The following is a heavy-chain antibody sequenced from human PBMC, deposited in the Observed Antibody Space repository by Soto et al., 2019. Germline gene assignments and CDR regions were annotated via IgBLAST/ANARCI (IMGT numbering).Heavy chain of an antibody. J-gene: IGHJ4*02. CDR1: GYTFTSYS. D-gene: IGHD2-2*01. CDR2: INPNSGGT. CDR3: AAGPNCISTSCYLDY. V-gene: IGHV1-2*04. Sequence: ASVKVSCKASGYTFTSYSISWVRQAPGQGLEWMGWINPNSGGTNYAQKFQGWVTMTRDTSISTAYMELSRLRSDDTAVYYCAAGPNCISTSCYLDYWGQGTLVTVS.